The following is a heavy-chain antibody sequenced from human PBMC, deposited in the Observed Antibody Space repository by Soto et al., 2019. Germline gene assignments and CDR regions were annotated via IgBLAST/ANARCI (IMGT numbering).Heavy chain of an antibody. CDR1: GGTFISYA. V-gene: IGHV1-69*01. Sequence: QVQLVQSGAEVKKPGSSVKVSCKASGGTFISYAISWVRQAPGQGLEWMGGIIPIFGTANYAQKFQGRVKITADESTSTAYMELSSLRSEDTAVYYCARVIEADMTTVNTLTDWGQGPLVTVSS. J-gene: IGHJ4*02. CDR2: IIPIFGTA. D-gene: IGHD4-17*01. CDR3: ARVIEADMTTVNTLTD.